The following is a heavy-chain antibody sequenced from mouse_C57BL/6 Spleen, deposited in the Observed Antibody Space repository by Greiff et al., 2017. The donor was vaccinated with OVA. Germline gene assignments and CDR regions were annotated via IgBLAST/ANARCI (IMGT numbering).Heavy chain of an antibody. D-gene: IGHD4-1*01. Sequence: QVQLQQPGAELVKPGASVKLSCKASGYTFTSYWMHWVKQRPGQGLEWIGMIHPNSGSTNYNEKFKSKATLTVDKSSSTAYMQLSSLTSEDSAVYYCARSGTTGDWYFDVWGTGTTVTVSS. CDR1: GYTFTSYW. J-gene: IGHJ1*03. V-gene: IGHV1-64*01. CDR2: IHPNSGST. CDR3: ARSGTTGDWYFDV.